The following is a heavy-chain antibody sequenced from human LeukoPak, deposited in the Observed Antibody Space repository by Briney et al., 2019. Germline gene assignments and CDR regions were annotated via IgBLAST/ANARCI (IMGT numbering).Heavy chain of an antibody. CDR3: ARGGIKYSSRKNWFDP. J-gene: IGHJ5*02. Sequence: SETLSLTCAVYGGSFSGYYWSWIRQPPGKGLEWIGEINHSGSTNYNPSLKSRVTISVDTSKNQFSLKLSSVTAADTAVYYCARGGIKYSSRKNWFDPWGQGTLVTVSS. CDR2: INHSGST. V-gene: IGHV4-34*01. D-gene: IGHD6-13*01. CDR1: GGSFSGYY.